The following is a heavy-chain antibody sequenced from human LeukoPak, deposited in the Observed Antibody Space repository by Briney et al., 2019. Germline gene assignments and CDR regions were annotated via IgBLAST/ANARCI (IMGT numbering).Heavy chain of an antibody. Sequence: ASETLSLICSVSGGSISSSSYYWGWIRQPPGKGLKWIGSIYYRGSTDYNPSLKSRVAISVDASKNQFSLKLNSVTAADTAVYYCARLPYYDTSGHDYWGQGTLVTVSS. CDR3: ARLPYYDTSGHDY. CDR1: GGSISSSSYY. D-gene: IGHD3-22*01. J-gene: IGHJ4*02. CDR2: IYYRGST. V-gene: IGHV4-39*01.